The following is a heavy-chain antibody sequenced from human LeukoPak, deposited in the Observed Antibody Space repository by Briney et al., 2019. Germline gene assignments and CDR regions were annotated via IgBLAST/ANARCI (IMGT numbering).Heavy chain of an antibody. CDR3: ARASAVAGTRDY. Sequence: GGSLRLSCAASGFTFSSYWMSRVRQAPGKGLEWVANIKSDGSDKYYVDSVKGRFTISRDNAKNSLYLQMNSLRAEDTAIYYCARASAVAGTRDYWGQGTLVTVSS. J-gene: IGHJ4*02. V-gene: IGHV3-7*01. CDR2: IKSDGSDK. D-gene: IGHD6-19*01. CDR1: GFTFSSYW.